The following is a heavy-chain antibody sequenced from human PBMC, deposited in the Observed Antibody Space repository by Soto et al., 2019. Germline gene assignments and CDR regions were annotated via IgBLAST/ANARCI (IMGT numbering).Heavy chain of an antibody. D-gene: IGHD5-12*01. CDR3: VKDHDEDFGYDLDYFNY. Sequence: PSETLSLTCTVSGGSVSSNSYYWGWIRQPPGKGLEWIGSIYYSGSTYYNPSLKSRVTISVDTSKNQFSLKLSSVTAADTAFYYCVKDHDEDFGYDLDYFNYWGQGTLVTVSS. CDR1: GGSVSSNSYY. V-gene: IGHV4-39*01. J-gene: IGHJ4*02. CDR2: IYYSGST.